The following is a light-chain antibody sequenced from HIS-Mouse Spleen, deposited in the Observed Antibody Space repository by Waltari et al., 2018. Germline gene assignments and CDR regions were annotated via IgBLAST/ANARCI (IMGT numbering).Light chain of an antibody. CDR2: DDS. V-gene: IGLV3-21*03. Sequence: SYVLTQPPSVSVAPGKTARITCGGNNIGSKSVHWYQQKPGQAPVLVVYDDSYRPSGIPERFSGSNSGNTATLTISRVEAGDEADYYCQVWDSISDHVVFGGGTKLTVL. CDR1: NIGSKS. CDR3: QVWDSISDHVV. J-gene: IGLJ2*01.